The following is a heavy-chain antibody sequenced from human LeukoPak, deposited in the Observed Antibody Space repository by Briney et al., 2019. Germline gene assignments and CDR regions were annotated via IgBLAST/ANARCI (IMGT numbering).Heavy chain of an antibody. D-gene: IGHD6-19*01. V-gene: IGHV4-39*01. CDR1: GXSISSSSYC. J-gene: IGHJ5*02. CDR3: ARHHRRDSSGWGARWFDP. Sequence: SETLSLTCTVSGXSISSSSYCWGWIRQPPGKGLEWIGSVYYSGSTYYNPSLKSRVTISVDTSKNQFSLKLTSVTAADTAVYYCARHHRRDSSGWGARWFDPWGQGTLVTVSS. CDR2: VYYSGST.